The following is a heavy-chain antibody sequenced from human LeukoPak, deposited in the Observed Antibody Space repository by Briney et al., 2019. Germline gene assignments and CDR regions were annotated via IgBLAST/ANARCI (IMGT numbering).Heavy chain of an antibody. CDR3: AKGGSSGWYKGRKNWFDP. CDR1: GFTFSSYG. V-gene: IGHV3-30*18. D-gene: IGHD6-19*01. J-gene: IGHJ5*02. CDR2: ISYDGSNK. Sequence: GGSLRLSCAASGFTFSSYGMHWVRQAPGKGLEWVAVISYDGSNKYYADSVKGRFTISRDNSKNTLSLQMNSLRTEDTAVYYCAKGGSSGWYKGRKNWFDPWGQGTLVTVSS.